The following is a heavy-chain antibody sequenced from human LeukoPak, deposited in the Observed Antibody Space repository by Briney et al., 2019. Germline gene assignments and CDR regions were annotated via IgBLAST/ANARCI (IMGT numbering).Heavy chain of an antibody. V-gene: IGHV3-48*01. CDR1: GFTFSSYR. Sequence: GGSLRLSCAASGFTFSSYRMNWVRQAPGKGLEWVSYISSSSSTIYYADSVKGRFTISRDNAKNSLYLQMNSLRAEDTAVYYCVRDRSPGYFDYWGQGTLVTVSS. CDR3: VRDRSPGYFDY. J-gene: IGHJ4*02. D-gene: IGHD3-10*01. CDR2: ISSSSSTI.